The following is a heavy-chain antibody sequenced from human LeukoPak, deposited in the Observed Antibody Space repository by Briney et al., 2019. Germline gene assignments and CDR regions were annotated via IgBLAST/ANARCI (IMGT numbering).Heavy chain of an antibody. Sequence: GGSLSLSCAASVFPVSTKYMRGVRRAPGKGLEWVSTMYSGGNKCYADYVQGRFTISRDNSKNTLFLHMSGLRAEDTALYFCARGGGLAMAATEPPPDYWGEEGLVTVSP. CDR2: MYSGGNK. CDR1: VFPVSTKY. D-gene: IGHD2-15*01. J-gene: IGHJ4*02. V-gene: IGHV3-53*01. CDR3: ARGGGLAMAATEPPPDY.